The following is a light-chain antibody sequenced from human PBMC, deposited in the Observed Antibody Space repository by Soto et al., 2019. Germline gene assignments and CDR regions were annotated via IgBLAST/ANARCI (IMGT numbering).Light chain of an antibody. V-gene: IGKV1-5*01. Sequence: DIQTTQSPSTLSASVGDRVTITCRASQSISSWLAWYQQKPGKAPKLLIYDASSLESGVPSRFSGSGSGTEFTLTISSLQPDDFATYYCQHYNSYRTFGQGTKLEIK. J-gene: IGKJ2*01. CDR1: QSISSW. CDR3: QHYNSYRT. CDR2: DAS.